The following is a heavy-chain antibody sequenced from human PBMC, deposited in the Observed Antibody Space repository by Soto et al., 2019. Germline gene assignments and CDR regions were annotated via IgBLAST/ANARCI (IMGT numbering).Heavy chain of an antibody. Sequence: GSLRLSCAASGFTVSTNYMSWVRQAPGKGLEWVSVIYSGGSRYYAESVEGRFTISRDISKNSLYLQMNSLRAEDTAVYYCVRTGYGKNYFDYWGQGALVTVSS. CDR2: IYSGGSR. CDR1: GFTVSTNY. CDR3: VRTGYGKNYFDY. J-gene: IGHJ4*02. D-gene: IGHD5-18*01. V-gene: IGHV3-53*01.